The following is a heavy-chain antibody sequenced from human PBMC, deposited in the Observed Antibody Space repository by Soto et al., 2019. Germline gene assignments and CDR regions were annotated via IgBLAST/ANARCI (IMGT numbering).Heavy chain of an antibody. D-gene: IGHD2-15*01. J-gene: IGHJ4*02. CDR2: INAAKGNT. V-gene: IGHV1-3*01. CDR1: GYTFTSYA. Sequence: QVQLVQSGAEVKKPGASVKVSCKASGYTFTSYAMHWVRQAPGQRLEWMGWINAAKGNTEYSQKFQGRVTITRDTSASTAYMELSSLRSEDTAVYYCARGTCRGGGCYSFHFDCWGQGTLVTVSS. CDR3: ARGTCRGGGCYSFHFDC.